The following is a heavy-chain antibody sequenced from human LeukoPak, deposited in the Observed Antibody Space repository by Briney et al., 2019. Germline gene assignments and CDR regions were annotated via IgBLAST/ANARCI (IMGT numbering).Heavy chain of an antibody. CDR3: ARNWGYNYGYGSFDS. D-gene: IGHD5-24*01. V-gene: IGHV4-31*03. CDR1: GGSINNGGYY. CDR2: IYYSGSS. J-gene: IGHJ4*02. Sequence: SETLSLTCTVSGGSINNGGYYWSWIRQHPGKGLEWIGYIYYSGSSYYNPSLRSRVTISIDTSKSQFSLTLSAVAAADTAVYYCARNWGYNYGYGSFDSWGQGILVTVSS.